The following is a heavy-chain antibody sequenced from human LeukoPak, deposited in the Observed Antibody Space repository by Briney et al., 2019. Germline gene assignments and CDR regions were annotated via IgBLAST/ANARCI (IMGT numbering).Heavy chain of an antibody. CDR1: GRTFSSYE. CDR2: ISSSGSTI. CDR3: AELGITMVGGV. Sequence: GGSLRLCCAASGRTFSSYEMNWVRQAPGTGLEWVSYISSSGSTIYYADSVKGRFTISRDNAKNSLYLQMNSLRAEDTAVYYCAELGITMVGGVWGKGTTVTISS. J-gene: IGHJ6*04. V-gene: IGHV3-48*03. D-gene: IGHD3-10*02.